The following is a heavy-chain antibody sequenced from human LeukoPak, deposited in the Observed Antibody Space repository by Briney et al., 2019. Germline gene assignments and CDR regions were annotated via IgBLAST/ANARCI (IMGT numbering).Heavy chain of an antibody. CDR3: ARGDSSRSSIPD. CDR1: GXTFSSSA. CDR2: ISGSGSST. Sequence: GGSLRLSWAVSGXTFSSSAMSWVPQAPGKGLEWVSAISGSGSSTYYAGAVKGRFTSSRDNSKNTLYLQMNSLRAEDTAAYYCARGDSSRSSIPDWGEGTMVTVSS. J-gene: IGHJ3*01. D-gene: IGHD6-13*01. V-gene: IGHV3-23*01.